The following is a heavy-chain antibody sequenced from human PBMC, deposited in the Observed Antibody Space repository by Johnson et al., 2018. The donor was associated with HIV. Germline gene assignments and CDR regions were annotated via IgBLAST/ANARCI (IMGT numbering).Heavy chain of an antibody. Sequence: MQLVESGGGLVQPGRSLRLSCAASGFTFDDYAMHWVRQAPGKGLEWVSVIYSGGSTYYADSVKGRFTISRDNSKNTLYLQMNSLRAEDTAVYYCARASAVFDAFDIWGQGTMVTVSS. D-gene: IGHD1-14*01. CDR1: GFTFDDYA. CDR3: ARASAVFDAFDI. J-gene: IGHJ3*02. CDR2: IYSGGST. V-gene: IGHV3-66*02.